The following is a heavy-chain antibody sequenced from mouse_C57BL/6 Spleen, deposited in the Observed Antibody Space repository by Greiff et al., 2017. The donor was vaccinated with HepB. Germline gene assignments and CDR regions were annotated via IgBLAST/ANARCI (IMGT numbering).Heavy chain of an antibody. CDR3: APSTVVKGWYFDV. V-gene: IGHV3-6*01. J-gene: IGHJ1*03. D-gene: IGHD2-2*01. Sequence: EVKLQESGPGLVKPSQSLSLTCSVTGYSITSGYYWNWIRQFPGNKLEWMGYISYDGSNNYNPSLKNPISITRDTSKNQFFLKLNSVTTEDTATYYCAPSTVVKGWYFDVWGTGTTVTVSS. CDR1: GYSITSGYY. CDR2: ISYDGSN.